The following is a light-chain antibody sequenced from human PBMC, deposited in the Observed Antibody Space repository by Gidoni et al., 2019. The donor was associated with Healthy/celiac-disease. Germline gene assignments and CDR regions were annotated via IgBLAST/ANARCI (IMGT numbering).Light chain of an antibody. V-gene: IGKV3-20*01. Sequence: EIVFTQSPGTLSLSPGERATLSCRASQSVSSSYLAWYQQKPGQAPRLLIYGASSRATGIPDRFSGSGSGTDFTLTISRLEPEDFAVYYCQQYGSSRTFXQXTKVEIK. CDR1: QSVSSSY. CDR2: GAS. J-gene: IGKJ1*01. CDR3: QQYGSSRT.